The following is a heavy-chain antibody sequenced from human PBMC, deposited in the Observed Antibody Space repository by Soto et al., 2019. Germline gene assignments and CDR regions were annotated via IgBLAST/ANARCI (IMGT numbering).Heavy chain of an antibody. CDR3: ARAACSSTSCCNYYAYGMDV. J-gene: IGHJ6*02. D-gene: IGHD2-2*01. CDR1: GYTFTTYS. V-gene: IGHV1-3*01. Sequence: AAVKVSCKASGYTFTTYSMHWVRQAPGQRLEWMGWIHAGNGNTEHSQKFQGRVTITRDTSASTAYLELGSLRSEDTAVYYCARAACSSTSCCNYYAYGMDVWGQGTPVTVYS. CDR2: IHAGNGNT.